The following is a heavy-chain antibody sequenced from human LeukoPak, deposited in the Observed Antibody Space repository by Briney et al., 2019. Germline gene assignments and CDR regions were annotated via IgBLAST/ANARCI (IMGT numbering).Heavy chain of an antibody. CDR2: IRQDGSEK. CDR3: ARATSGGDLLFDY. Sequence: QPGGSLRLSCAASGFTFSSYWMSWVRQAPGKGLEWVANIRQDGSEKYYVDSVKGRFTISRDNAKNSLYLQMSSLRAEDTAVYYCARATSGGDLLFDYWGQGTLVTVSS. J-gene: IGHJ4*02. CDR1: GFTFSSYW. V-gene: IGHV3-7*01. D-gene: IGHD2-21*02.